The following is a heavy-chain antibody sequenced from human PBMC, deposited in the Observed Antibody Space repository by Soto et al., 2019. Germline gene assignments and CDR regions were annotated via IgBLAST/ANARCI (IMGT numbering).Heavy chain of an antibody. Sequence: PSETLSLTCAVYGGSFSGYYWSWIRQPPGTGLEWIGEINHSGSTNYNPSLKRRVTISVDTSKNQFSLKLSSVTAADTAVYYCARGHAYCSGGSCYSGYFDYWGQGTLVTVSS. CDR2: INHSGST. V-gene: IGHV4-34*01. D-gene: IGHD2-15*01. J-gene: IGHJ4*02. CDR3: ARGHAYCSGGSCYSGYFDY. CDR1: GGSFSGYY.